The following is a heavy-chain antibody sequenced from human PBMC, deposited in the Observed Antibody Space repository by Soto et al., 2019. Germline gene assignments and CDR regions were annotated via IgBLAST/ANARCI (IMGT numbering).Heavy chain of an antibody. V-gene: IGHV1-69*13. J-gene: IGHJ3*02. CDR3: ASSSSGYYPEDHAFDI. Sequence: SVKVSCKASGGTFSIYAISWVLQAPGQGLEWMGGIIPIFGTANYAQKFQGRVTITADESTSTAYMELSSLRSEDTAVYYCASSSSGYYPEDHAFDIWGQGTRVTVAS. CDR1: GGTFSIYA. D-gene: IGHD3-22*01. CDR2: IIPIFGTA.